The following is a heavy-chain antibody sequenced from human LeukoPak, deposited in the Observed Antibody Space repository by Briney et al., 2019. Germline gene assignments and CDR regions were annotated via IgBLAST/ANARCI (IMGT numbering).Heavy chain of an antibody. CDR1: GGSISSSGYY. CDR2: IHFSGGT. V-gene: IGHV4-39*01. J-gene: IGHJ4*01. Sequence: SETLSLTCTVSGGSISSSGYYWVWIRQPPGKGLEWIGSIHFSGGTYYNPSLMSRVTISVDTSKTQFSLNLSSVTAADTAVYYCARHGYYSSGNYFDYWGQGTLVTVSS. D-gene: IGHD3-22*01. CDR3: ARHGYYSSGNYFDY.